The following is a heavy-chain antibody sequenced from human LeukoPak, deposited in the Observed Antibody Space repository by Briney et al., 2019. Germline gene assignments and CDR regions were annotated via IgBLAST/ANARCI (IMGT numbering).Heavy chain of an antibody. Sequence: ASVKVSCKASGYTFTSYDINWVRQATGQGLGWMGWMNPNSGNTGYAQKFQGRVTMTRNTSISTAYMELSSLRSEDTAVYYCASAGIAVAGRGGYYFDYWGQGTLVTVSS. CDR3: ASAGIAVAGRGGYYFDY. CDR2: MNPNSGNT. D-gene: IGHD6-19*01. J-gene: IGHJ4*02. CDR1: GYTFTSYD. V-gene: IGHV1-8*01.